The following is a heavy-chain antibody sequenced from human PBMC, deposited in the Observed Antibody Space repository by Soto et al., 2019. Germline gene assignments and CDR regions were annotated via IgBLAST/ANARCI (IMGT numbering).Heavy chain of an antibody. J-gene: IGHJ4*02. Sequence: GESLKISCKGVGYKFGSAWIGWVRQMPGKGLEWMGIIKPGTSDIRYSPSCRGHVTISADEAVSTAYLQWSSLKASDTAMYYCARHRGTITGTTFYGSGGIFDYWGQGTLVTVSS. CDR1: GYKFGSAW. V-gene: IGHV5-51*01. CDR2: IKPGTSDI. D-gene: IGHD1-7*01. CDR3: ARHRGTITGTTFYGSGGIFDY.